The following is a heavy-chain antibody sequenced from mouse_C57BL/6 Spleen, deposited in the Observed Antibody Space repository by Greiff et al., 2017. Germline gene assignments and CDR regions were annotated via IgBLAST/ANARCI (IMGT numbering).Heavy chain of an antibody. Sequence: EVKLVEPGGGLVKPGGSLKLSCAASGFTFSDYGMHWVRQAPEKGLEWVAYISSGSSTIYYADTVKGRFTISGDNATNTLFLQMTSLRSEDTAMYYCAREDYDYDAWFAYWGQGTLVTVSA. CDR3: AREDYDYDAWFAY. CDR1: GFTFSDYG. J-gene: IGHJ3*01. CDR2: ISSGSSTI. V-gene: IGHV5-17*01. D-gene: IGHD2-4*01.